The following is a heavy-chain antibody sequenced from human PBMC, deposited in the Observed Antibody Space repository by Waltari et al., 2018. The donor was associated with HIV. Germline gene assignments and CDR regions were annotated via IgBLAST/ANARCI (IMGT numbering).Heavy chain of an antibody. Sequence: QVQLQESGPGLVKPSETLSLTCTVSGGSISSYYWSWIRQPPGKGLEWIGYIYYSGSTNYNPSLKSRVTISVDTSKNQFSLKLSSVTAADTAVYYCARTLTDSSSSDYFDYWGQGTLVTVSS. CDR3: ARTLTDSSSSDYFDY. CDR1: GGSISSYY. V-gene: IGHV4-59*01. CDR2: IYYSGST. D-gene: IGHD6-6*01. J-gene: IGHJ4*02.